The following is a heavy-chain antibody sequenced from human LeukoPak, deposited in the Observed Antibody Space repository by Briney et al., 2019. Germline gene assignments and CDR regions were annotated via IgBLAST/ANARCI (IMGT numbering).Heavy chain of an antibody. CDR2: INHSGST. D-gene: IGHD3-22*01. CDR1: GGTFSGYY. CDR3: ARSHHYYDSSGHGY. Sequence: SETLSLTCAVYGGTFSGYYWSWIRQPPGQGLEWIGEINHSGSTNYNPSLKSRVTISVDTSKNQFSLKLSSVTAADMAVYYCARSHHYYDSSGHGYWGQGTLVTVSS. V-gene: IGHV4-34*01. J-gene: IGHJ4*02.